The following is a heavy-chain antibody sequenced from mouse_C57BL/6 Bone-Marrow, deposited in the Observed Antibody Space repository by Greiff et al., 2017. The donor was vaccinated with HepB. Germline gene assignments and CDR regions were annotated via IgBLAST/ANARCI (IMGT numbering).Heavy chain of an antibody. CDR3: TRADYYGHYFDY. D-gene: IGHD1-1*01. J-gene: IGHJ2*01. Sequence: EVNVVESGEGLVKPGGSLKLSCAASGFTFSSYAMSWVRQTPEKRLEWVAYISSGGDYIYYADTVKGRFTISRDNARNTLYLQMSSLKSEDTAMYYCTRADYYGHYFDYWGQGTTLTVSS. V-gene: IGHV5-9-1*02. CDR1: GFTFSSYA. CDR2: ISSGGDYI.